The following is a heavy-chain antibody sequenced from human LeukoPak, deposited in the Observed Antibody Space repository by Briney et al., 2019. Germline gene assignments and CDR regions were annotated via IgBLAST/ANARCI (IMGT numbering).Heavy chain of an antibody. CDR3: AHRHRYSSEPGGGFDP. V-gene: IGHV2-5*02. D-gene: IGHD6-25*01. Sequence: SGPTLVKPTQTLTLTCTFSGFSLSTSGVGVGWIRQPPGKALEWLALIYWDDDKRYSPSLKSRLTITKDTSKNQVVLTMTNMDPVDTATYYCAHRHRYSSEPGGGFDPWGQGTLVTVSS. CDR1: GFSLSTSGVG. CDR2: IYWDDDK. J-gene: IGHJ5*02.